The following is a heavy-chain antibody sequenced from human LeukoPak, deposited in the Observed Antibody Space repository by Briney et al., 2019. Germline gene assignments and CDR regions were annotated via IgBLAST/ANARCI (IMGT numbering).Heavy chain of an antibody. Sequence: PGGSLRLSCAASGFTFSSYAMSWVRQAPGKGLEWVSAISGRGGSTYYADSVKGRFTISRDNSKNTLYLQMNSLRAEDTAVYYCAKGIVVVVAATHFDYWGQGTLVTVSS. CDR3: AKGIVVVVAATHFDY. CDR1: GFTFSSYA. CDR2: ISGRGGST. D-gene: IGHD2-15*01. V-gene: IGHV3-23*01. J-gene: IGHJ4*02.